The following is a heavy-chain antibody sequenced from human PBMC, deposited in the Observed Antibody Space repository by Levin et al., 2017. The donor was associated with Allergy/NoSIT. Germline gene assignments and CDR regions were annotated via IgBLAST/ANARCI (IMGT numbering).Heavy chain of an antibody. D-gene: IGHD2-21*01. Sequence: PSQTLSLTCVASGVAFSSYSINWVRQAPGKGLEWISYISSSSSSIDYADSVKGRFTIFRDHAKNSLFLQMNTLRDEDTAVYFCARMKRHIHQACGVWGQGTMVTVSS. V-gene: IGHV3-48*02. CDR1: GVAFSSYS. J-gene: IGHJ3*01. CDR2: ISSSSSSI. CDR3: ARMKRHIHQACGV.